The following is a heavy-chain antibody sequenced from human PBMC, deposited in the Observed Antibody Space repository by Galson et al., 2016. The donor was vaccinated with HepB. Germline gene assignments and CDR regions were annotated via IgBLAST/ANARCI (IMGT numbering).Heavy chain of an antibody. CDR1: GFGFSSRW. Sequence: SLRLSCAASGFGFSSRWMHWVRQAPGKGLVWVSRTNKGGTDTVYADSVTGRFTMSRDNAKNTLYLQMNSLRAEDTAVYYCARAGPYNWFDRWGQGTLVTVSS. CDR2: TNKGGTDT. J-gene: IGHJ5*02. CDR3: ARAGPYNWFDR. D-gene: IGHD2-8*02. V-gene: IGHV3-74*01.